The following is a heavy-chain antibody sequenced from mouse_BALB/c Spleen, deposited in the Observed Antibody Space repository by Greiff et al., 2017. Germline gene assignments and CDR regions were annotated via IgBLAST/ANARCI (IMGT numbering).Heavy chain of an antibody. Sequence: VQLQESGPGLVAPSQSLSITCTVSGFSLTGYGVNWVRQPPGKGLEWLGMIWGDGSTDYNSALKSRLSISKDNSKSQVFLKMNSLQTDDTARYYCAYYGSSPWFAYWGQGTLVTVSA. D-gene: IGHD1-1*01. CDR3: AYYGSSPWFAY. CDR2: IWGDGST. J-gene: IGHJ3*01. CDR1: GFSLTGYG. V-gene: IGHV2-6-7*01.